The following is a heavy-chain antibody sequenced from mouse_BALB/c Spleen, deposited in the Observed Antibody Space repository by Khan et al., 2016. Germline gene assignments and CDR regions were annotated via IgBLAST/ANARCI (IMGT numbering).Heavy chain of an antibody. D-gene: IGHD2-13*01. CDR3: ARPYYGDYAWFGY. J-gene: IGHJ3*01. CDR2: IDPENGNT. Sequence: VQLKQSGAELVRPGALVKLSCKASGFNIKDYYMHWVKQRPEQGLEWIGWIDPENGNTIYDPKFQGKASITAATSSNTAYLQFSSLTYEDTAVTYCARPYYGDYAWFGYWGQGTQVTVSA. CDR1: GFNIKDYY. V-gene: IGHV14-1*02.